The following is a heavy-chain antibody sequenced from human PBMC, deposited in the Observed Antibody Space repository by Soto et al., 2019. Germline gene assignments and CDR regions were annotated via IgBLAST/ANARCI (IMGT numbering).Heavy chain of an antibody. CDR2: ISSSSSYI. J-gene: IGHJ5*02. D-gene: IGHD3-16*02. CDR3: ARGPHMITFGGVIVEGNWFDP. CDR1: GYTCSSYS. Sequence: EVQLVESGGGLVKPGGSLRLSCAASGYTCSSYSMNWVRQAPGKGLEWVSSISSSSSYIYYADSVKGRFTISRDNAKNSLYLQMNSLRAEDTAVYYCARGPHMITFGGVIVEGNWFDPWGQGTLVPVSS. V-gene: IGHV3-21*01.